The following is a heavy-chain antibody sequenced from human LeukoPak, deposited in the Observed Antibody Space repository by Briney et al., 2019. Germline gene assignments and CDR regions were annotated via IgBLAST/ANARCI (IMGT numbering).Heavy chain of an antibody. V-gene: IGHV6-1*01. CDR2: TYYRSKWYN. J-gene: IGHJ5*02. Sequence: XXTLSLTCAISGDSVSSNSAAWNWVRQSPSRGLEWLGRTYYRSKWYNDYAVSVKSRITINPDTSKNQFSLQLNSVTPEDTAVYYCARDGTYYYDYWFDPWGQGTLVTVSS. CDR3: ARDGTYYYDYWFDP. CDR1: GDSVSSNSAA. D-gene: IGHD3-22*01.